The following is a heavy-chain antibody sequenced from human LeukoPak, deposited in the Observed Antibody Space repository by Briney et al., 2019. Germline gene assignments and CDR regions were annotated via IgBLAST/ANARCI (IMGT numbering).Heavy chain of an antibody. CDR3: AKGSSGYFFDL. Sequence: GGSLRLSCAASGFIFNNYGLVWVRQAPGKGLEWVSAISNDGGGTTYADFVKGRSSVSRDNSKNTLFLQMNSLRAEDTALYYCAKGSSGYFFDLWGQGTLVTVSP. D-gene: IGHD3-22*01. J-gene: IGHJ4*02. CDR2: ISNDGGGT. CDR1: GFIFNNYG. V-gene: IGHV3-23*01.